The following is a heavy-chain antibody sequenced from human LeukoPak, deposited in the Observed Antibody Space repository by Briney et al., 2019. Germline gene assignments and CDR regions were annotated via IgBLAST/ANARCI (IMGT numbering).Heavy chain of an antibody. J-gene: IGHJ5*02. CDR2: ISAYNGNT. D-gene: IGHD6-13*01. Sequence: ASVKVSCKASGYTFTSYGISWVRQAPGRGLEWMGWISAYNGNTNYAQKLQGRVTMTTDTSTSTAYMELRSLRSDDTAVYYCAREKNGYSSSWSRINWFDPWGQGTLVTVSS. CDR1: GYTFTSYG. CDR3: AREKNGYSSSWSRINWFDP. V-gene: IGHV1-18*01.